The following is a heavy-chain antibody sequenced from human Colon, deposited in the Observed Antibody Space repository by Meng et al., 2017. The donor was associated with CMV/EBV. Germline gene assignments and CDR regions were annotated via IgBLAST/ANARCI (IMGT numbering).Heavy chain of an antibody. CDR3: TARITIFGVVIDY. Sequence: SGFAFSKAWMSWVHQAPGKGLEWVDRIKSRTDGETTDYAAPVKGRFTISRDDSKNTLYLQMNSLKTEDTAVYYCTARITIFGVVIDYWGQGTLVTVSS. V-gene: IGHV3-15*01. CDR2: IKSRTDGETT. CDR1: GFAFSKAW. D-gene: IGHD3-3*01. J-gene: IGHJ4*02.